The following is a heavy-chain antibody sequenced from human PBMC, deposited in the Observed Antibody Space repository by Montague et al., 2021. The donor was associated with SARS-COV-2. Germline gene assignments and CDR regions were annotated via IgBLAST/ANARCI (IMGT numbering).Heavy chain of an antibody. D-gene: IGHD4-23*01. J-gene: IGHJ3*02. Sequence: SETLSLTCTVSGGSITGDYWSWLRRSPRPGQEWIAYIYDGGAVNYNSYLGSRVTISTDTSKNQLSLKVNSVTAADTAVYYCVRGHPYGGPRGAYDIWGQGTVVTVSS. CDR1: GGSITGDY. CDR2: IYDGGAV. CDR3: VRGHPYGGPRGAYDI. V-gene: IGHV4-59*01.